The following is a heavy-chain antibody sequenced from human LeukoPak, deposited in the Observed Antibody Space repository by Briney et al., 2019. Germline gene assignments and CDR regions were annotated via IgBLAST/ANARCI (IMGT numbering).Heavy chain of an antibody. J-gene: IGHJ4*02. Sequence: PGGSLRLSCEASGFTFSNYDMIWVRQAPGKGLEGVSYISSSSSTIYYADSVKGRFTISRDNAKNSLYLQMNSLRDEDTAVYYCVSLDYWGQGTLVTVSS. CDR3: VSLDY. V-gene: IGHV3-48*02. CDR1: GFTFSNYD. CDR2: ISSSSSTI.